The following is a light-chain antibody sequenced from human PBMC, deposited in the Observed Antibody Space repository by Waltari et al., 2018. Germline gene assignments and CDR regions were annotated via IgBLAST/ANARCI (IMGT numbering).Light chain of an antibody. CDR2: STT. Sequence: DIQMTQSPSSLSASVGDTVSMTCRASQGVSSSLNWFQQKPGKPPKLLIYSTTTLQSGVPSRFRGSGSGTEFTLTISSLQPEDFAAYYCLQHSTYPWTFGQGTKVEIK. V-gene: IGKV1-17*01. CDR1: QGVSSS. J-gene: IGKJ1*01. CDR3: LQHSTYPWT.